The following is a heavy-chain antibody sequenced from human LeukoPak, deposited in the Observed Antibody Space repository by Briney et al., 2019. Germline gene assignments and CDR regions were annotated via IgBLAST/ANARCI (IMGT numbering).Heavy chain of an antibody. J-gene: IGHJ3*02. CDR3: AREGSSWDDAFDI. Sequence: SETLSLTCTVSGDSISSYYWSWLRQPPGKGLEWIGYIYYSGTTNYYPSLKSRVTISVDTSKNQFSLKLSSVTAADTAVYYCAREGSSWDDAFDIWGQGTMVTVSS. CDR1: GDSISSYY. CDR2: IYYSGTT. V-gene: IGHV4-59*01. D-gene: IGHD6-13*01.